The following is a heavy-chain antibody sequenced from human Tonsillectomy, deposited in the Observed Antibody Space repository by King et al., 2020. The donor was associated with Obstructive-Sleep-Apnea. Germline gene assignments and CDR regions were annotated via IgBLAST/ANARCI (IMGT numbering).Heavy chain of an antibody. J-gene: IGHJ2*01. CDR3: ARRGAMTTDWYFDL. V-gene: IGHV3-20*04. CDR1: GFTFDDYG. D-gene: IGHD4-17*01. Sequence: VQLVESGGGVVRPGGSLRLSCAASGFTFDDYGMSWVRQAPGKGLEFVSGLNWNGGSTGYAGSVRGRFTIARDNAKNSLYLQMNSLGADDTAFYYCARRGAMTTDWYFDLWGRGTLVPVSS. CDR2: LNWNGGST.